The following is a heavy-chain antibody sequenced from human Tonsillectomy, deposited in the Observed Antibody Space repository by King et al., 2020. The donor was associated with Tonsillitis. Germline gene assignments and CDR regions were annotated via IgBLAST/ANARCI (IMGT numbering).Heavy chain of an antibody. J-gene: IGHJ4*02. CDR1: GFTFSTYS. D-gene: IGHD5-12*01. CDR3: ATSIVATDAYFDY. CDR2: ISSSSSYM. V-gene: IGHV3-21*01. Sequence: VQLVESGGGLVKPGGSLRLSCAASGFTFSTYSMNWVRQAPGKGLEGVSSISSSSSYMYYADSVKGRFTISRDNAKNSLYLQMNSLRAEDTAVYYCATSIVATDAYFDYWGQGTLVTVSS.